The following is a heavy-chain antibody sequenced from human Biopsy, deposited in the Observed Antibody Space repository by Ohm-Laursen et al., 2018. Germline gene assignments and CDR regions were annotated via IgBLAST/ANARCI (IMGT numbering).Heavy chain of an antibody. CDR3: ARHDRSGYWGLDY. Sequence: SETLSLTCSVSGGSLNNHYWSWIRQSPGKGLEWLAYIYSSGRTNYNPSLKSRFNVSVDTSKNQLSLKVTSVTATDTAMYYCARHDRSGYWGLDYWGQGALVTVSA. V-gene: IGHV4-4*08. CDR1: GGSLNNHY. D-gene: IGHD3-22*01. CDR2: IYSSGRT. J-gene: IGHJ4*02.